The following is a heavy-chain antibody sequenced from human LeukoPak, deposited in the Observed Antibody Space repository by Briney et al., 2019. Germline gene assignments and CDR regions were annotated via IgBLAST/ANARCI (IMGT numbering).Heavy chain of an antibody. J-gene: IGHJ6*02. V-gene: IGHV4-61*01. D-gene: IGHD2-21*02. CDR3: AKDLAYCGGDCHTHYYYHYGMDV. CDR2: IYYSGST. Sequence: SETLSLTCTVSGGSVSSGSYYWSWIRQPPGKGLEWIGYIYYSGSTNYNPSLKSRVTISVDTSKNQFSLKLSSVTAADTAVYYCAKDLAYCGGDCHTHYYYHYGMDVWGQGTTVTVSS. CDR1: GGSVSSGSYY.